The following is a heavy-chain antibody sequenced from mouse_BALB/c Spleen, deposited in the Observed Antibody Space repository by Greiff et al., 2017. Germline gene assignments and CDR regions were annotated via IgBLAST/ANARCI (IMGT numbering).Heavy chain of an antibody. CDR2: ISNGGGST. CDR1: GFTFSSYT. CDR3: ARRDGDRFDY. V-gene: IGHV5-12-2*01. D-gene: IGHD2-13*01. J-gene: IGHJ2*01. Sequence: EVKLVESGGGLVQPGGSLKLSCAASGFTFSSYTMSWVRQTPEKRLEWVAYISNGGGSTYYPDTVKGRFTISRDNAKNTLYLQMSSLKSEDTAMYYCARRDGDRFDYWGQGTTLTVSA.